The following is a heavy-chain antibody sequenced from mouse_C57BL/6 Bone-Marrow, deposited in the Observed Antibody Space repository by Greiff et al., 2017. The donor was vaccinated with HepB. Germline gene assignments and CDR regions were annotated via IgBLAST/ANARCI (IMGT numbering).Heavy chain of an antibody. V-gene: IGHV1-62-2*01. CDR3: ARHEGPDYYGSSFDY. CDR2: FYPGSGSI. CDR1: GYTFTEYT. Sequence: QVQLKQSGAELVKPGASVKLSCKASGYTFTEYTIHWVQQRSGQGLEWIGWFYPGSGSIKYNEKFKDKATLTADKSSSTVYMELSRLTSEDSAVYFCARHEGPDYYGSSFDYWGQGTTLTVSS. D-gene: IGHD1-1*01. J-gene: IGHJ2*01.